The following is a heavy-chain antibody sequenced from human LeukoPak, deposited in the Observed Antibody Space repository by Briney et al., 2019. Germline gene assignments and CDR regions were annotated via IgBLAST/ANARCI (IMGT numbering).Heavy chain of an antibody. CDR3: ARGYSGYDLVDY. CDR1: GGSISSSNW. D-gene: IGHD5-12*01. V-gene: IGHV4-4*02. J-gene: IGHJ4*02. CDR2: IYHSGST. Sequence: SETLSLTCAVSGGSISSSNWWSWVRQPPGKGLEWIGEIYHSGSTNYNPSLKSRVTISVDESKNQFSLKLSSVTAADTAVYYCARGYSGYDLVDYWGQGTLVTVSS.